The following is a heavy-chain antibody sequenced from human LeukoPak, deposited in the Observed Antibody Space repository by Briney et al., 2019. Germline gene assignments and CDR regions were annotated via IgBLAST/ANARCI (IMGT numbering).Heavy chain of an antibody. J-gene: IGHJ5*02. CDR3: ARDSVVSSQGDWFDP. CDR2: ISAYNGNT. V-gene: IGHV1-18*01. Sequence: ASVKVSCKASGYTFTSYGISWVRQAPGQGLEWMGWISAYNGNTNYAQKLQGRVTMTTDTSTSTAYMEPRSLRSDDTAVYYCARDSVVSSQGDWFDPWGQGTLVTVSS. D-gene: IGHD2-15*01. CDR1: GYTFTSYG.